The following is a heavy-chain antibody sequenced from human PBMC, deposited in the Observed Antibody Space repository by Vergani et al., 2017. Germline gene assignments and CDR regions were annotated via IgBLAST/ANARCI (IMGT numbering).Heavy chain of an antibody. D-gene: IGHD3-22*01. V-gene: IGHV4-30-2*01. CDR2: IYHSGST. CDR1: GGSISSGGYS. Sequence: QLQLQESAPGLVKPSQTLSLPCAVSGGSISSGGYSWSWIRQPPGKGLEWIGYIYHSGSTYYNPSLKSRVTISVDRSKNQFSLKLSAVTAADTAVYYCARGHDSSGYYYDYWGQGTLVTVSS. CDR3: ARGHDSSGYYYDY. J-gene: IGHJ4*02.